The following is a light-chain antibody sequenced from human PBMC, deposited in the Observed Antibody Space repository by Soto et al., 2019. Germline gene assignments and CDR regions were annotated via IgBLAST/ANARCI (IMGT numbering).Light chain of an antibody. CDR3: QQRSNWPGT. CDR2: DAS. CDR1: QSVSSY. V-gene: IGKV3-11*01. J-gene: IGKJ1*01. Sequence: EIMLKQSPATLSLTPGERATLSCRASQSVSSYLAWYQQKPGQAPRLLIYDASNRATGIPARFSGSGSGTDFTLTISSLEPEDFAVYYCQQRSNWPGTFGQGTKVDIK.